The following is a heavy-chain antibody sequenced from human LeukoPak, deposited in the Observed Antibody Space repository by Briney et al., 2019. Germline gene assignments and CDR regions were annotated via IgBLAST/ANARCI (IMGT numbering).Heavy chain of an antibody. J-gene: IGHJ6*02. D-gene: IGHD3-3*01. CDR1: GNYW. CDR2: INSDGSST. Sequence: GGSLRLSCAASGNYWMHWVRQAPGKGLVWVSRINSDGSSTSYADSVKGRFTISRDNAKNTLYLQMNSLRAEDTAVYYCARDYDFWSGPPYYYYGMDVWGQGTTVTVSS. V-gene: IGHV3-74*01. CDR3: ARDYDFWSGPPYYYYGMDV.